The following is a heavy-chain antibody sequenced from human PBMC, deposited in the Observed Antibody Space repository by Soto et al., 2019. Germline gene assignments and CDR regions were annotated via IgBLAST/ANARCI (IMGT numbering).Heavy chain of an antibody. CDR1: GYSFSNYW. CDR3: ARQVLQAPHYGMDV. V-gene: IGHV5-51*01. J-gene: IGHJ6*02. Sequence: GESLKISCRTSGYSFSNYWIGWVRQMPGKGLEWMGIVYPGDSDTRYSPSFQGQVTISADKSISTAYLQWSSLKAPDTAMYYCARQVLQAPHYGMDVWGQGTTVTVSS. D-gene: IGHD2-15*01. CDR2: VYPGDSDT.